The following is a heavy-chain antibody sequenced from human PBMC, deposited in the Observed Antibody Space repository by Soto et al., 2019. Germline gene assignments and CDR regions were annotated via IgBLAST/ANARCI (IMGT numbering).Heavy chain of an antibody. CDR2: INAGNGNT. CDR1: GYTFTSYA. V-gene: IGHV1-3*01. Sequence: QVQLVQSGAEVKKPGASVKVSCKASGYTFTSYAIHWVRQAPGQRLEWMGWINAGNGNTKYSQKFQDRVTITRDTTASTAYMELSSLRAEDTAVYYCARDLGGWPDYWGQGTLVTVSS. J-gene: IGHJ4*02. D-gene: IGHD6-19*01. CDR3: ARDLGGWPDY.